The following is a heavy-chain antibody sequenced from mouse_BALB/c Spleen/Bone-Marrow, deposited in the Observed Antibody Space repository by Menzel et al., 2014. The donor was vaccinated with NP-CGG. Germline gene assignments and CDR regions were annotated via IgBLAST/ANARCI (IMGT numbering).Heavy chain of an antibody. CDR1: GFTFSSYA. Sequence: EVKLMESGGGLVKPGGSLKLSCVASGFTFSSYAMSWVRQTPEKRLEWVASISSGGSTYYPDSVKGRFTISRDNARNILYLQMSSLRSEDTAMYYCARDGSSYYAMDYWGQGTSVTVSS. J-gene: IGHJ4*01. CDR2: ISSGGST. D-gene: IGHD1-1*01. CDR3: ARDGSSYYAMDY. V-gene: IGHV5-6-5*01.